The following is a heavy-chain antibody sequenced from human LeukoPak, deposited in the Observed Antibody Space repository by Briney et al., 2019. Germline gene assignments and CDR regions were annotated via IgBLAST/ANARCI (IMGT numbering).Heavy chain of an antibody. V-gene: IGHV4-4*07. Sequence: SETLSLTCTVSGGSISSYYWSWIRQPAGKGLEWIGRIYTSGSTDYNPSLKSRVTMSVDTSKNQFSLKLSSVTAADTAVYYCARDPPDDYSIPYYYYYMDVWGKGTTVTVSS. CDR2: IYTSGST. J-gene: IGHJ6*03. CDR1: GGSISSYY. D-gene: IGHD4-11*01. CDR3: ARDPPDDYSIPYYYYYMDV.